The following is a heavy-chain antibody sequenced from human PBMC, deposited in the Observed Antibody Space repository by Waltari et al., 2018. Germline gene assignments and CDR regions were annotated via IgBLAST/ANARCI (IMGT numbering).Heavy chain of an antibody. D-gene: IGHD5-12*01. Sequence: DYAAPVKGRFTISRDDSKNTLYLQMNSLKTEDTAVYYCTTVKMRDGYFFFDFDYWGQGTLVTVSS. V-gene: IGHV3-15*01. CDR3: TTVKMRDGYFFFDFDY. J-gene: IGHJ4*02.